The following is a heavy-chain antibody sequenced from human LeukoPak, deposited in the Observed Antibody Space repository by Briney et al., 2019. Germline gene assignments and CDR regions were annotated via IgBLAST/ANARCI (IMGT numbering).Heavy chain of an antibody. J-gene: IGHJ5*02. Sequence: SETLSLTCTVSGGSISSSSYYWSWIRQPPGKGLEWIGEINHSGSTNYNPSLKSRVTISVDTSKNQFSLKLSSVTAADTAVYYCARYRGYYPFDPWGQGTLVTVSS. CDR3: ARYRGYYPFDP. CDR2: INHSGST. CDR1: GGSISSSSYY. D-gene: IGHD3-22*01. V-gene: IGHV4-39*07.